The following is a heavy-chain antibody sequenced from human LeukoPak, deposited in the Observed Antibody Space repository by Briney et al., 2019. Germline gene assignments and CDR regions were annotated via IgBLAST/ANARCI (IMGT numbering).Heavy chain of an antibody. CDR3: ARGVPNSNSMDV. D-gene: IGHD4-11*01. Sequence: KSSETLSLTCAVYGGSFSGYYWSWIRQPPGKGLEWIGEINHSGSTNYNPSLKSRVTISVDTSKNQFSLKLSSVTAADTAVYCCARGVPNSNSMDVWGQGTTVTVSS. V-gene: IGHV4-34*01. CDR1: GGSFSGYY. J-gene: IGHJ6*02. CDR2: INHSGST.